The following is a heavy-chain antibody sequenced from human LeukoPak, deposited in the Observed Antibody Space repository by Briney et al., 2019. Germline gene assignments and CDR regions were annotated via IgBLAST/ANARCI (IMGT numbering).Heavy chain of an antibody. J-gene: IGHJ4*02. CDR3: ARFSASSGYYIDY. Sequence: ASVTVSFKASGYTFTSYAMHWVRQAPGQRLEWMGWINAGNGNTKYSQNFQGRVTFTRDTSASTAYMELSSLRSEDTAVYYCARFSASSGYYIDYWGQGTLVTVSS. D-gene: IGHD3-22*01. V-gene: IGHV1-3*01. CDR1: GYTFTSYA. CDR2: INAGNGNT.